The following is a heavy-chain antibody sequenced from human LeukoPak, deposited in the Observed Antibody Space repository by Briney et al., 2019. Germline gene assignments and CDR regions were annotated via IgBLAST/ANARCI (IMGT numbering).Heavy chain of an antibody. CDR2: ISYDGSNK. Sequence: GGSLRLSCAASGFTFSSYGMHWVRQAPGKGLEWVAVISYDGSNKYYADSVKGRFTISRDNAKNSLYLQMNSLRAEDTAVYYCARDQGIVVVVAATPYYYYYGMDVWGQGTTVTVSS. J-gene: IGHJ6*02. V-gene: IGHV3-30*03. CDR3: ARDQGIVVVVAATPYYYYYGMDV. CDR1: GFTFSSYG. D-gene: IGHD2-15*01.